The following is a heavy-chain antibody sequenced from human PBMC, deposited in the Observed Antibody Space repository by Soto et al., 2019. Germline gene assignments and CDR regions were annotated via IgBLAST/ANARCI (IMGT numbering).Heavy chain of an antibody. CDR1: GGFTSTNHW. J-gene: IGHJ4*02. D-gene: IGHD4-17*01. Sequence: QLQLQESGPGLVRPSGTLSLTCAVSGGFTSTNHWWSWVRQPPGKGLEWIGDAYHSGSTEYNPSLECRVSISVDKSKNQISLTRPSATAADTAVEYCSRSPRRADYGGSGTSGYWCQGTLVTVSS. CDR3: SRSPRRADYGGSGTSGY. CDR2: AYHSGST. V-gene: IGHV4-4*02.